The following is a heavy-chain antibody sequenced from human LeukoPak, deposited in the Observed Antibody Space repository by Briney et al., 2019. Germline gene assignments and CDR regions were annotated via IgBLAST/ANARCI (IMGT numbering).Heavy chain of an antibody. Sequence: PSQTLSLTCTVSGGSISSGSYYWSWIRQPAGKGLEWIGRIYTSGSTNYNPSLKSRVTISVDTSKNQFSLKLSSVTAADTAVYYCARDLGTTTIIDRNSVREGWFDPWGQGTLVTVSS. D-gene: IGHD3-22*01. V-gene: IGHV4-61*02. CDR1: GGSISSGSYY. CDR2: IYTSGST. CDR3: ARDLGTTTIIDRNSVREGWFDP. J-gene: IGHJ5*02.